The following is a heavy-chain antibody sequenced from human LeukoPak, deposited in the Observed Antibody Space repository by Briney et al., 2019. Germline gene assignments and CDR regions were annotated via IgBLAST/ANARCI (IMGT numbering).Heavy chain of an antibody. Sequence: ASVKVSCKASGYTFTGYYMHWVRQAPGQGLEWMGWINPNSGGTNYAQKFQGRVTMTRDTSISTAYMELSRLRSDDTAVYYCARSGDYVPGGWFDPWGQGTLVTVSS. CDR2: INPNSGGT. J-gene: IGHJ5*02. V-gene: IGHV1-2*02. CDR1: GYTFTGYY. D-gene: IGHD2-21*02. CDR3: ARSGDYVPGGWFDP.